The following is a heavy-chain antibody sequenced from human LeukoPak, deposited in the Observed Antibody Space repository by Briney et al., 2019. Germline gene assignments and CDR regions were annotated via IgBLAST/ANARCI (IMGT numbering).Heavy chain of an antibody. Sequence: PGGSLRLSRTASGFTFSTYAMTWVRQAPGKGLEWVSAISDSGTSTYYSDSVKGRFTISRDSSKNTLYLQMNSLRAEDTAVYYCAKAYNSGMYEDDYDYWGQGTLVTVSS. V-gene: IGHV3-23*01. D-gene: IGHD6-19*01. J-gene: IGHJ4*02. CDR1: GFTFSTYA. CDR3: AKAYNSGMYEDDYDY. CDR2: ISDSGTST.